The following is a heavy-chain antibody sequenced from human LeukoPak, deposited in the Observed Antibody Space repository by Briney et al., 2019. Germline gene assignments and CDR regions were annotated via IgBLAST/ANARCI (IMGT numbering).Heavy chain of an antibody. CDR1: GYTFTDYY. CDR2: INPNSGGT. Sequence: SSVKVSCKASGYTFTDYYMHWVRQGPGQGLEWMGWINPNSGGTNYAQKFQGRVTMTRDTSISTAYMELSRLRSDDTAVYYCARDSRGLGYCSSTSCYYFDYWGQGTLVTVSS. CDR3: ARDSRGLGYCSSTSCYYFDY. J-gene: IGHJ4*02. D-gene: IGHD2-2*01. V-gene: IGHV1-2*02.